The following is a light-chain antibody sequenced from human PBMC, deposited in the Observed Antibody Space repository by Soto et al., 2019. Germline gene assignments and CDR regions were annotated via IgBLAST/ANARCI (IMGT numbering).Light chain of an antibody. Sequence: DIVMTQSPLSLPVPPGEPASISCRSSQSLLHSNGYNYLDWYLQKPGQSPQLLIYLGSNRASGVPDRFSGSGSGTDSTLKISRVEAEDVGVYYCMQALQTPRTFGPGTKVDIK. J-gene: IGKJ3*01. CDR2: LGS. CDR3: MQALQTPRT. V-gene: IGKV2-28*01. CDR1: QSLLHSNGYNY.